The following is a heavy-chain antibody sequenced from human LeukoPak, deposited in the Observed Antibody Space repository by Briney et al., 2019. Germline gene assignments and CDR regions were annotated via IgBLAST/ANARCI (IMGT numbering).Heavy chain of an antibody. Sequence: PGGSLRLSCAASGFTVSTNYMSWVRQAPGKGLEWVSVIYSGGSTYYVDPVKGRFTISRDNSKNTLYLQMNSLRAEDTAVYYCAGAPRAAALHYFDYWGQGTLVTVSS. V-gene: IGHV3-66*02. CDR1: GFTVSTNY. CDR3: AGAPRAAALHYFDY. D-gene: IGHD6-13*01. J-gene: IGHJ4*02. CDR2: IYSGGST.